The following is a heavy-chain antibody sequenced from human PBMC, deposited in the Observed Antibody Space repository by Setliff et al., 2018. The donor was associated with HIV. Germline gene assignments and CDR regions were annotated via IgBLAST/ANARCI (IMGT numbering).Heavy chain of an antibody. Sequence: VSCKTSGGSFDMHTISWVRQAPGQGLEFVGRIIPIIDTTNYAQKFQGRVTITADKSANTTYMELRSLRSEDTAIYYCATMSRSSRNWAIFDYWGQGVLVTVSS. J-gene: IGHJ4*02. CDR2: IIPIIDTT. CDR3: ATMSRSSRNWAIFDY. CDR1: GGSFDMHT. D-gene: IGHD6-13*01. V-gene: IGHV1-69*08.